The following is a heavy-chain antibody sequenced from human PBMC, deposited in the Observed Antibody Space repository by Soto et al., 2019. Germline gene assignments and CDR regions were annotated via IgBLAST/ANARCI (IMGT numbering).Heavy chain of an antibody. CDR1: GFTFSKYA. CDR3: AKYYYDRSGSPLAFDY. Sequence: EVQLLESGGGLVQPGGSLRLSCAASGFTFSKYALRWVRQAPGKGLEWVSAISGSGGTTHYADSVKGRVTISRDNSKDTVFLQMNSLRAEDTAVYSCAKYYYDRSGSPLAFDYWGQGTLVTVSS. CDR2: ISGSGGTT. D-gene: IGHD3-22*01. V-gene: IGHV3-23*01. J-gene: IGHJ4*02.